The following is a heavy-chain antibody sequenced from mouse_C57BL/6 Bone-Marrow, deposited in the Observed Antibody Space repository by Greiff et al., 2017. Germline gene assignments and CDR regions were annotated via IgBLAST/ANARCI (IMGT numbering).Heavy chain of an antibody. V-gene: IGHV1-82*01. Sequence: QVQLQQSGPELVKPGASVKISCKASGYAFSSSWMNWVKQRPGKGLEWIGRIYPGDGDTNYNGKFKGKATLTADKSSSTAYMQLSSLTSEDSAVYFCARLGSSSYWYFDVWGTGTTVTVSS. CDR2: IYPGDGDT. D-gene: IGHD1-1*01. CDR1: GYAFSSSW. CDR3: ARLGSSSYWYFDV. J-gene: IGHJ1*03.